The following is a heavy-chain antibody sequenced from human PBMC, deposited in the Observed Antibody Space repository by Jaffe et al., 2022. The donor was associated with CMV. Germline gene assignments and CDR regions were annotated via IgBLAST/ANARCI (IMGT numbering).Heavy chain of an antibody. J-gene: IGHJ4*02. CDR1: GFTFSSYA. V-gene: IGHV3-23*01. D-gene: IGHD6-19*01. CDR2: ISGSGGST. Sequence: EVQLLESGGGLVQPGGSLRLSCAASGFTFSSYAMSWVRQAPGKGLEWVSAISGSGGSTYYADSVKGRFTISRDNSKNTLYLQMNSLRAEDTAVYYCAKDPLHKQWLVQGGGYFDYWGQGTLVTVSS. CDR3: AKDPLHKQWLVQGGGYFDY.